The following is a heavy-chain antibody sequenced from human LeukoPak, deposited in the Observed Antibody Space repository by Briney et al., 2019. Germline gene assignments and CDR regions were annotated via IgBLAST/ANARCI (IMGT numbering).Heavy chain of an antibody. CDR1: GYTFTGYY. J-gene: IGHJ5*02. D-gene: IGHD3-22*01. CDR3: ARDLYHSSGSQVWFDP. CDR2: INPNSGGT. Sequence: ASVKVSCKASGYTFTGYYMHWVRQAPGQGLEWMGWINPNSGGTNYAQKFQGRVTMTRDTSISTAYMELSRLRSDDTAVYYCARDLYHSSGSQVWFDPWGQGTLVTVSS. V-gene: IGHV1-2*02.